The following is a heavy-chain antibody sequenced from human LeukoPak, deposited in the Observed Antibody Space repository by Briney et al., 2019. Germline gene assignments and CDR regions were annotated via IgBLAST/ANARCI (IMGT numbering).Heavy chain of an antibody. D-gene: IGHD2-15*01. CDR2: IYYSGST. V-gene: IGHV4-59*01. CDR1: GGCIRSYY. J-gene: IGHJ3*02. CDR3: ARDDRYCSGGSCYPGAFDI. Sequence: SETLSLTCTVSGGCIRSYYWSWIRQPPGKGLEWIGYIYYSGSTNYYPYLKSRVNIAVDSSKNQLSLKLSSVTAADTAVYYCARDDRYCSGGSCYPGAFDIWVQGTMVTVSS.